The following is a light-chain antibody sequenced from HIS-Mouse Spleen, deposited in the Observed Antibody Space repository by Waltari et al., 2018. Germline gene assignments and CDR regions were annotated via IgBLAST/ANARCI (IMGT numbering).Light chain of an antibody. CDR2: EDS. J-gene: IGLJ2*01. Sequence: SYELTQPPWVSVSPGQTARITCPGDALPKKYAYWYQQKSGQAPVLVIYEDSKRPSGIPERFSGSSSGTMATLTISGAQVEDEADYYCYSTDSSGNHRVFGGGTKLTVL. V-gene: IGLV3-10*01. CDR3: YSTDSSGNHRV. CDR1: ALPKKY.